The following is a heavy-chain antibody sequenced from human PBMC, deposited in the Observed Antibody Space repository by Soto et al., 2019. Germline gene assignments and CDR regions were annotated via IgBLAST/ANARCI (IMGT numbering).Heavy chain of an antibody. CDR3: TRDRIQLLSYYYGMGV. CDR1: GFTFSSYS. V-gene: IGHV3-48*02. CDR2: ISSSSSTI. D-gene: IGHD5-18*01. J-gene: IGHJ6*02. Sequence: PGGSLRLSCAASGFTFSSYSMNWVRQAPGKGLEWVSYISSSSSTIYYADSVKGRFTISRDNAKNSLYLQMNSLRDEDTAVYYCTRDRIQLLSYYYGMGVWGQGTTVTVSS.